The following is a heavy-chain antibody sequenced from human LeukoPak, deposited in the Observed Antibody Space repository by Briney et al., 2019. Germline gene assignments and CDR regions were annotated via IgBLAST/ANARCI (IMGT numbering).Heavy chain of an antibody. Sequence: GGSLRLSCAASGLTFSGSALHWVRQASGKGLEWVGRIRSTANGYATAYAASVKGRFTISRDDSKNTAYLQMDSLKTEDTAVYYCTGNYYGSGSYADFDYWGQGTLVTVSS. CDR3: TGNYYGSGSYADFDY. V-gene: IGHV3-73*01. D-gene: IGHD3-10*01. J-gene: IGHJ4*02. CDR2: IRSTANGYAT. CDR1: GLTFSGSA.